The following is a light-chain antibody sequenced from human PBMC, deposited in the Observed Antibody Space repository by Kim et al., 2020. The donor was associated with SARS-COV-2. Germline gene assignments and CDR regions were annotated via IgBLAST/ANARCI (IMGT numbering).Light chain of an antibody. CDR3: NSRDSSGDHFV. V-gene: IGLV3-19*01. J-gene: IGLJ1*01. CDR2: GKN. Sequence: LGQTVRITCQVDSLGNYYASCYQQKTGQAPLLVIYGKNNRPSGLPDRFSGSSSGNTASLTITGAQAEDEADYYCNSRDSSGDHFVFGTGTKVTVL. CDR1: SLGNYY.